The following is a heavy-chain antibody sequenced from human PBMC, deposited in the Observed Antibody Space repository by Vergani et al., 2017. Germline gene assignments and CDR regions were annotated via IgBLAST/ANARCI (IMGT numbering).Heavy chain of an antibody. Sequence: QITLKESGPTLVKPTQTLTLTCTFSGFSLSTSGVGVGWIRQPPGKALEWLALIYWNDDKRYSPSLKSRLTITQDTSKNQVVLTMTNMDPVDTATYYCAHRRGPPYYCSSTSCYSRGPDNWFDPWGQGTLVTVSS. CDR2: IYWNDDK. CDR1: GFSLSTSGVG. D-gene: IGHD2-2*01. J-gene: IGHJ5*02. CDR3: AHRRGPPYYCSSTSCYSRGPDNWFDP. V-gene: IGHV2-5*01.